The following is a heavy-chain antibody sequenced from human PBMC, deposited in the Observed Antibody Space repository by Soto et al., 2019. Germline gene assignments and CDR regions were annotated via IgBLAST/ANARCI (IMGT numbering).Heavy chain of an antibody. CDR3: ARVVSGSYFDY. Sequence: QVQLQESGPGLVKASQTLSLTCTVSGGSITTGGHFWSWIRQHPGTGLEWIGYIYYSGTTHFNPSLKSLLSISVDTSKNQFSLKLSSVTAADTAMYYCARVVSGSYFDYWGQGTLVTVSS. V-gene: IGHV4-31*01. D-gene: IGHD5-12*01. J-gene: IGHJ4*02. CDR2: IYYSGTT. CDR1: GGSITTGGHF.